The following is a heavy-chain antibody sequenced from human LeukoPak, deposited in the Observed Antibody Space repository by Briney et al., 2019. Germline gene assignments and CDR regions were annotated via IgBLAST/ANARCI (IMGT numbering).Heavy chain of an antibody. J-gene: IGHJ4*02. Sequence: PSETLSLTCAVYGGSFSGYYWSWIRQPPGKGLEWIGEINHSGSTNYNPSLKSRVTISVDTSKNQFSLKLSSVTAADTAVYYCARGWYGDKHPLDYWGQGTLVTVSS. CDR1: GGSFSGYY. D-gene: IGHD4-17*01. CDR2: INHSGST. CDR3: ARGWYGDKHPLDY. V-gene: IGHV4-34*01.